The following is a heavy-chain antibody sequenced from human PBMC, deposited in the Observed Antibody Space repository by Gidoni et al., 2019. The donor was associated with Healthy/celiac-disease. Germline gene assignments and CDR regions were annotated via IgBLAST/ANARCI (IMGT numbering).Heavy chain of an antibody. V-gene: IGHV4-34*01. Sequence: QVQLQQWGAGLLKPSETLSLTCAVYGGSVSGYYWSWIRQPPGKGLEWIGEINHSGSTNYNPSLKSRVTISVDTSKNQFSLKLSSVTAADTAVYYCARDQRLGSSSWYRRLDYWGQGTLVTVSS. CDR2: INHSGST. CDR3: ARDQRLGSSSWYRRLDY. J-gene: IGHJ4*02. D-gene: IGHD6-13*01. CDR1: GGSVSGYY.